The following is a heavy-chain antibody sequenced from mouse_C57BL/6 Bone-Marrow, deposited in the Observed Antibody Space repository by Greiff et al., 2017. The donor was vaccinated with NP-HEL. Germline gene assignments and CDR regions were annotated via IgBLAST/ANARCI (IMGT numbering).Heavy chain of an antibody. V-gene: IGHV1-55*01. CDR3: ALRGGNMYYFDY. CDR2: IYPGSGST. Sequence: QVRLQQPGAELVKPGASVKMSCKASGYTFTSYWITWVKQRPGQGLEWIGDIYPGSGSTNYNEKFKSKATLTVDTSSSTAYMQLSSLTSEDSAVYYCALRGGNMYYFDYWGQGTTLTVSS. D-gene: IGHD1-1*01. CDR1: GYTFTSYW. J-gene: IGHJ2*01.